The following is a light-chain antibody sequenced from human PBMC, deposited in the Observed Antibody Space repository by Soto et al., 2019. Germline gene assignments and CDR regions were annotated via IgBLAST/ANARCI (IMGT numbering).Light chain of an antibody. Sequence: QSALTQPASVSGSPGQSITISCTGTSSDVGGYNSVSWYRQYPGKDPKLIIFDVTDRPSGISTRFSGSKSGNTASLTISGLQAEDEAVFYCTSYTSSSTTVFGTGTKLTVL. CDR3: TSYTSSSTTV. V-gene: IGLV2-14*01. J-gene: IGLJ1*01. CDR1: SSDVGGYNS. CDR2: DVT.